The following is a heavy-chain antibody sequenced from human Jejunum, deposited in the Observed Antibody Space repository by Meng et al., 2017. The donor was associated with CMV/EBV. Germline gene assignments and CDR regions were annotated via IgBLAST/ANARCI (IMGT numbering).Heavy chain of an antibody. D-gene: IGHD3-10*01. CDR2: IHYSGST. J-gene: IGHJ4*02. CDR3: ARDGYYGSGSYLDY. V-gene: IGHV4-61*01. Sequence: SGGSVSSGSYYWSWNRQPPGKGLEWIGYIHYSGSTNYNPSLKSRVTISVDRSKNQFSLKLSSVTAADTAVYYCARDGYYGSGSYLDYWGQGTLVTVSS. CDR1: GGSVSSGSYY.